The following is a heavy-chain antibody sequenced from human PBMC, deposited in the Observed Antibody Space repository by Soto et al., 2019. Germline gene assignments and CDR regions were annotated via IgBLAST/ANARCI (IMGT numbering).Heavy chain of an antibody. Sequence: SETLSLTCTVSGGSISSYYWSWIRQPPGKGLEWIGYIYYSGSTNYNPSLKSRVTISVDTSKNQFSLKLSSVTAADTAVYYCARNIAARPGIYYYYMDVWGKGTTVTVSS. J-gene: IGHJ6*03. D-gene: IGHD6-6*01. V-gene: IGHV4-59*08. CDR3: ARNIAARPGIYYYYMDV. CDR1: GGSISSYY. CDR2: IYYSGST.